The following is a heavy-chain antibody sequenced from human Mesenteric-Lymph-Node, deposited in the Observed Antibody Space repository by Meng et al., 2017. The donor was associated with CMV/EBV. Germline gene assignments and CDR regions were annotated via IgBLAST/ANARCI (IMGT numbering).Heavy chain of an antibody. CDR1: GFTFDDYA. CDR3: AKDPHQYGDYTDGYYFDY. CDR2: ISWNSGSI. D-gene: IGHD4-17*01. V-gene: IGHV3-9*01. Sequence: GGSLRLSCAASGFTFDDYAMHWVRQAPGKGLEWVSGISWNSGSIGYADSVKGRFTISRDNAKNSLYLQMNSLRAEDTALYYCAKDPHQYGDYTDGYYFDYWGQGTLVTVSS. J-gene: IGHJ4*02.